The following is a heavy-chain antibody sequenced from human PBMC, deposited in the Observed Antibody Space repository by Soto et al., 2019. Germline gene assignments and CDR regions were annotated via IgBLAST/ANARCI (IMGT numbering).Heavy chain of an antibody. V-gene: IGHV3-48*03. Sequence: GGSLRLSCVASGFDFRSYEMNWVRQAPGKGLEWVSNIRANDESIYYADSVKGRVSVSRDNAKNSLFLEMNSLRVDDTAVYYCARETLRDAIDIRGHGTMVTVSS. J-gene: IGHJ3*02. CDR1: GFDFRSYE. CDR3: ARETLRDAIDI. CDR2: IRANDESI.